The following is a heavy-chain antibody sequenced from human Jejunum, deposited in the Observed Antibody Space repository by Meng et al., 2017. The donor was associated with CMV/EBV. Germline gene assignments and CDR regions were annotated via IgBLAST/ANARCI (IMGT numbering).Heavy chain of an antibody. CDR2: LDCGGGRT. Sequence: SGFTFISSAMSWVRQAPGKGLEWVAGLDCGGGRTYYGDSVKGRFIISRDNSQNRVYLQMTSLRDEDTAIYYCARDLGYISAFDVWGQGTLVTVSS. J-gene: IGHJ4*02. CDR1: GFTFISSA. D-gene: IGHD5-18*01. V-gene: IGHV3-23*01. CDR3: ARDLGYISAFDV.